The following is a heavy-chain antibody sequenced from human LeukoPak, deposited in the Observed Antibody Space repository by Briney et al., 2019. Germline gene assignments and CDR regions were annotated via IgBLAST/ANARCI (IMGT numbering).Heavy chain of an antibody. CDR2: ISGSGGST. V-gene: IGHV3-23*01. D-gene: IGHD5-12*01. J-gene: IGHJ4*02. CDR1: GFTFSSDA. Sequence: GGSLRLSCAVSGFTFSSDAVNWVRQAPGKVLEWVSAISGSGGSTYYADSVKGRFTISRDNSRHTLYLQMNSLRADDTAVYYCAKHSGYDLKYFDSWGQGTLVTVSS. CDR3: AKHSGYDLKYFDS.